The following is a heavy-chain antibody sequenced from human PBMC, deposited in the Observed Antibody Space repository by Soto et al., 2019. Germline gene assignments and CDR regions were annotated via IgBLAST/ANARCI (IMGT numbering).Heavy chain of an antibody. J-gene: IGHJ4*02. CDR3: ARDAVGSTPSFDF. CDR2: VIPIIDSA. CDR1: GGGFTTYT. V-gene: IGHV1-69*08. Sequence: QVQLVQSGPEVKKPGSSVKVSCKASGGGFTTYTVSWVRQAPGQGLEWMGRVIPIIDSANYVGKFQGTVTIHADKSTSTAYLKLSVLTSEDTAVYFCARDAVGSTPSFDFGGQGTLVTVSS. D-gene: IGHD1-26*01.